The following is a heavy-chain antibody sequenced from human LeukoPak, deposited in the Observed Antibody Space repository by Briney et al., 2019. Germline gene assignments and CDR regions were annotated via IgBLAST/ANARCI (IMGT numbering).Heavy chain of an antibody. CDR2: ISCSGGST. CDR1: GFIFSSYA. J-gene: IGHJ4*02. V-gene: IGHV3-23*01. Sequence: PGGSLRLSCAASGFIFSSYAMSWVRQAPGKGLEWVSAISCSGGSTYYADSVKGRFTISRDNSKNTLYLQMNSLRAEATAVYYCAKNLGSYGPDYFDYWGQGTLVTVSS. D-gene: IGHD5-18*01. CDR3: AKNLGSYGPDYFDY.